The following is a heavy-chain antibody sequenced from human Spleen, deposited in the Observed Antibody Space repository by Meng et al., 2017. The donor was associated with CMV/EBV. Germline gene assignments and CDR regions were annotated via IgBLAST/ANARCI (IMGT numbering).Heavy chain of an antibody. V-gene: IGHV3-9*01. CDR1: GFTFEDYG. Sequence: SLKISCAVSGFTFEDYGMHWVRPGPGKGLEWVSSINWSGNNIEYADSVKGRFTISRDNAGNSLYLQMNSLRLEDTAFYYCVKDTGSTTALGTFDVWGQGTMVTVSS. CDR2: INWSGNNI. D-gene: IGHD2/OR15-2a*01. CDR3: VKDTGSTTALGTFDV. J-gene: IGHJ3*01.